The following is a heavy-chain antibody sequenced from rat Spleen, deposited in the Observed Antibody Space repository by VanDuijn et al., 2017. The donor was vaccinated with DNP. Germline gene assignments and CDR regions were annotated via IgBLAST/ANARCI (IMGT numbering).Heavy chain of an antibody. V-gene: IGHV3-3*01. CDR1: GYSITSSYR. CDR3: ARWYDGSRGFAY. J-gene: IGHJ3*01. Sequence: EVQLQESGPGLVKPSQSLSLTCSVTGYSITSSYRWNWIRKFPGNKLEWMGYINSAGSTNYNPSLKSRISITRDTSKNQFFLQVNSVTTEDTATYYCARWYDGSRGFAYWGQGTLVTVSS. D-gene: IGHD1-12*02. CDR2: INSAGST.